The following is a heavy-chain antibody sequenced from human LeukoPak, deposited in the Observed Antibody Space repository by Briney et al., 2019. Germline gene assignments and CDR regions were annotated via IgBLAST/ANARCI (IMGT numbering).Heavy chain of an antibody. Sequence: PGGSLGLSCVASGFTFRNHWVTWVRQAPGKGLEWVANINEYGREIHYVDSVKGRFTISRDNAKNSLYLQMNSLRVEDTAVYYCARDYKGWFDYWGQGTLVTVSS. CDR2: INEYGREI. D-gene: IGHD5-24*01. V-gene: IGHV3-7*01. CDR3: ARDYKGWFDY. J-gene: IGHJ4*02. CDR1: GFTFRNHW.